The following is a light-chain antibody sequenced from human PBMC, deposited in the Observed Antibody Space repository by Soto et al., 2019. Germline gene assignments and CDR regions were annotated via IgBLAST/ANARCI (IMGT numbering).Light chain of an antibody. CDR3: SSYADSYTPV. V-gene: IGLV2-11*01. CDR2: DVN. Sequence: QSALTQPRSVSGSPGLSVTISCTGTSSDIGAYNFVSWYQHHPGKAPKLMIYDVNKWPSGVPDRFSGSKSGNTASLTISGLQAEDEADYYCSSYADSYTPVFGGGTKLTVL. J-gene: IGLJ2*01. CDR1: SSDIGAYNF.